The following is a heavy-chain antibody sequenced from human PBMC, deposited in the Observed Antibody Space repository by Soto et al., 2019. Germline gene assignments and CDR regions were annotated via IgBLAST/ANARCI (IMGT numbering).Heavy chain of an antibody. Sequence: PGGSLRLSCLASGFTLRGYWMGWVRQAPGKGLEWVANIKQDGSANNYLDSVKGRFTISRDNAEKSVYLEMSSLRVEDTAIYYCARGTYCGTDCHYHFDSWGQGTLVTVSS. D-gene: IGHD2-21*02. J-gene: IGHJ4*02. CDR3: ARGTYCGTDCHYHFDS. CDR1: GFTLRGYW. V-gene: IGHV3-7*01. CDR2: IKQDGSAN.